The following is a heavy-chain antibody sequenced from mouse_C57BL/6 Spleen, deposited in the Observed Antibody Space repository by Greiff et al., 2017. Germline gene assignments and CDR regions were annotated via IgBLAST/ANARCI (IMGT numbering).Heavy chain of an antibody. CDR1: GYTFTSYW. CDR3: AVYDCPFAY. Sequence: VQLQQPGAELAKPGASVKLSCKASGYTFTSYWMHWVKQRPGQGLEWIGDINPSSGHTKYNHKFKDKATLTADKSYSTAYMQLSSLTYEDSAVYYGAVYDCPFAYWGQGTLVTVSA. J-gene: IGHJ3*01. CDR2: INPSSGHT. V-gene: IGHV1-7*01. D-gene: IGHD2-3*01.